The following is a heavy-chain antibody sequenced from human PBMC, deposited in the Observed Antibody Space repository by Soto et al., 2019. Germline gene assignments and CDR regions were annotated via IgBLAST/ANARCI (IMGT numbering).Heavy chain of an antibody. CDR1: GYAFTTYG. D-gene: IGHD1-1*01. CDR2: ISAHNGNT. J-gene: IGHJ4*02. CDR3: ARGRYGDY. V-gene: IGHV1-18*01. Sequence: QVHLAQSAAEVKKPGASVKVSCKGSGYAFTTYGITWVRQAPGQGLEWMGWISAHNGNTNYAQKLQGRVTVTRDTCTSTAYMELRSLRSDDTAVYFCARGRYGDYWGQGALVTVSS.